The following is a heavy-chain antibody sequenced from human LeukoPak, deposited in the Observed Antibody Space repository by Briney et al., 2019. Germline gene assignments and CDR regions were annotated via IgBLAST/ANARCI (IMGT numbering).Heavy chain of an antibody. CDR1: GDSVSSNSAT. Sequence: SQTLSLTCAISGDSVSSNSATWNWTRQSPSRGLEWLGRTYYRSKWSNDYAVSVKSRITINPDTSKNQFSLQLNSVTPEDTAVYFCARRGGSSGSYYFDYWGQGTLVTVSS. CDR3: ARRGGSSGSYYFDY. D-gene: IGHD3-10*01. V-gene: IGHV6-1*01. J-gene: IGHJ4*02. CDR2: TYYRSKWSN.